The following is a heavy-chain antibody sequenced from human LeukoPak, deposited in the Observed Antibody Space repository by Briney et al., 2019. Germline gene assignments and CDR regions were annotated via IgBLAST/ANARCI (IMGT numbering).Heavy chain of an antibody. D-gene: IGHD5/OR15-5a*01. V-gene: IGHV3-30*04. CDR1: GFTFSGYA. J-gene: IGHJ4*02. CDR2: ISTDGNDK. Sequence: GGSLRLSCAASGFTFSGYAMHWVRQAPGKGLEWLTVISTDGNDKHYADSVKGRFTVSRDNSKNTLFLQMNNLRTEDTAVYYCAKDKSVSADYYFDYWGQGTLDTVSS. CDR3: AKDKSVSADYYFDY.